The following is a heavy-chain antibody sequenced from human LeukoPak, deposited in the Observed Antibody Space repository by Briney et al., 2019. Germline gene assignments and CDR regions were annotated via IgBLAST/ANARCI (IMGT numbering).Heavy chain of an antibody. CDR1: GYTFTSYG. D-gene: IGHD3-22*01. Sequence: ASVKVSCKASGYTFTSYGISWVRQAPGQGLEWMGWISAYNGNTNYAQKLQGRVTMPTDTSTSTAYMELRSLRSDDTAVYYCARRYYDSSGYYSPRGNWFDSWGQGTLVTVSS. J-gene: IGHJ5*01. CDR2: ISAYNGNT. CDR3: ARRYYDSSGYYSPRGNWFDS. V-gene: IGHV1-18*01.